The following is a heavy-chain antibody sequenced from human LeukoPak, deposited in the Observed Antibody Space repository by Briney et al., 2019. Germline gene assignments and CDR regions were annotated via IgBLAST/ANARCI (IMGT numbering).Heavy chain of an antibody. CDR3: ARGPCLRSTRCYSASFDY. CDR1: GYTFTSYD. D-gene: IGHD2-2*01. J-gene: IGHJ4*02. CDR2: MNPNSGNT. Sequence: ASVKVSCNASGYTFTSYDINWVRQATGQGLEWMGWMNPNSGNTGYAQKFQGRVTITRNTSISTAYMELSSLRSEDTAVYYCARGPCLRSTRCYSASFDYWGQGTLVTVSS. V-gene: IGHV1-8*03.